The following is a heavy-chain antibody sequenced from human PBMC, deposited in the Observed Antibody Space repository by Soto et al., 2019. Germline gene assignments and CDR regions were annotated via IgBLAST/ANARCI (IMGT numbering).Heavy chain of an antibody. CDR1: GYTFTNFG. Sequence: ASVKVSCKASGYTFTNFGVTWVRRAPGQGLEWMGWISAYTDTPNYAQKFQGRVTMTIDTSTSTAYMDLRSLTSDDTAVYYCARVILGVEAWSDPWGKGTLVTVSS. CDR2: ISAYTDTP. J-gene: IGHJ5*02. D-gene: IGHD1-26*01. CDR3: ARVILGVEAWSDP. V-gene: IGHV1-18*01.